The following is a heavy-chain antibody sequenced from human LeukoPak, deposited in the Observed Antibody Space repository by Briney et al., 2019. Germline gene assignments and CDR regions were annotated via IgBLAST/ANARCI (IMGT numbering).Heavy chain of an antibody. CDR3: SSPAHDFDFWSGYYSF. Sequence: GGSLRLSCAASGFIFSDSAMHWVRQAPGKGLEWVGHVRSKPNNYATAYAASAKGRFTISRDDSKNTPYLQMNSLKTEDTAVYYCSSPAHDFDFWSGYYSFWGPGILVTVSS. J-gene: IGHJ4*02. CDR2: VRSKPNNYAT. CDR1: GFIFSDSA. V-gene: IGHV3-73*01. D-gene: IGHD3-3*01.